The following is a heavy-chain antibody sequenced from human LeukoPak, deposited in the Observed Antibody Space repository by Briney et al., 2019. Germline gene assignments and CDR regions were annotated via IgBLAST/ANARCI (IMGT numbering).Heavy chain of an antibody. Sequence: SETLSLTCTVSSDSISRYYWRWLRQPAGKGLEWVGRIYTSGSTNYNPSLKSRVTISVDTSKNQFSLKLSSVTAADTAVYYCARVWDYTVYYVTRGEAFNIWGQGTMVTVSS. V-gene: IGHV4-4*07. J-gene: IGHJ3*02. CDR2: IYTSGST. CDR3: ARVWDYTVYYVTRGEAFNI. D-gene: IGHD3-10*02. CDR1: SDSISRYY.